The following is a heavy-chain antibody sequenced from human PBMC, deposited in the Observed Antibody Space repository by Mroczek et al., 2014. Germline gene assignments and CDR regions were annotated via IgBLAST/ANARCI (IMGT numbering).Heavy chain of an antibody. CDR3: AKDHITMVRGVIRVGYFDY. CDR2: ISYDGSNK. CDR1: GFTFSSYG. Sequence: VQLVESGGGVVQPGRSLRLSCAASGFTFSSYGMHWVRQAPGKGLEWVAVISYDGSNKYYADSVKGRFTISRDNSKNTLYLQMNSLRAEDTAVYYCAKDHITMVRGVIRVGYFDYWGQGTLVTVSS. V-gene: IGHV3-30*18. D-gene: IGHD3-10*01. J-gene: IGHJ4*02.